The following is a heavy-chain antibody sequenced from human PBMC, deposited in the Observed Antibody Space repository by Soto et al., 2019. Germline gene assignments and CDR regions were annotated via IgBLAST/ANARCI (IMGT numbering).Heavy chain of an antibody. Sequence: SLRLSCAASGFTVSSNYMSWVRQAPGKGLEWVSVIYSGGSTYYADSVKGRFTISRDNSKNTLYLQMNSLRAEDTAVYYCARGPRVSSSSVSLYYYGMDVWGQGTTVTVSS. J-gene: IGHJ6*02. CDR1: GFTVSSNY. CDR3: ARGPRVSSSSVSLYYYGMDV. CDR2: IYSGGST. D-gene: IGHD6-6*01. V-gene: IGHV3-53*01.